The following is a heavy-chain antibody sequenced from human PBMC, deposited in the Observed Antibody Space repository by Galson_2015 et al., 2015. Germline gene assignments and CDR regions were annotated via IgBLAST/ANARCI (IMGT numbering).Heavy chain of an antibody. CDR3: ARKDHGTGSLDV. Sequence: SGAEVTKPGESLQISCKSSGYSFATYWIAWVRQMPGKGPEWMGVLYPDDSDIRYNPSFRGHVTLSVDKSINTAYLQWSSLKASDTAMYYCARKDHGTGSLDVWGQGTTVTVSS. D-gene: IGHD3-10*01. CDR2: LYPDDSDI. V-gene: IGHV5-51*01. J-gene: IGHJ6*02. CDR1: GYSFATYW.